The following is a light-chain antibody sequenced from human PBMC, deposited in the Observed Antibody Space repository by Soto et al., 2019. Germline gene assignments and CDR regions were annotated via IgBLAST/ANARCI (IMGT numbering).Light chain of an antibody. CDR3: QQYNTYYPT. CDR1: QSISIW. Sequence: DIQMTQSPSTLSASVGDRVTITCRASQSISIWLAWYQQKPGKAPKLLISKASSLESGVPSRFSGSGSGTEFTLTISSLQPDDFATYSCQQYNTYYPTFGQGTKLEIK. CDR2: KAS. J-gene: IGKJ2*01. V-gene: IGKV1-5*03.